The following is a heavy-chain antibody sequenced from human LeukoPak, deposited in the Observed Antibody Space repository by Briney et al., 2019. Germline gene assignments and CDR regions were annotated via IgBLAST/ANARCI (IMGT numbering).Heavy chain of an antibody. CDR1: GFTFSSYW. V-gene: IGHV3-74*01. CDR3: ARRSPAIGSGYPSGFGP. J-gene: IGHJ5*02. D-gene: IGHD3-22*01. CDR2: INTDGSRT. Sequence: GGSLRLSCAASGFTFSSYWMHWVRQAPGKGLVWVARINTDGSRTNYADSVEGRFTISRDNAKNTLYLQMNSLRAEDTAVYYCARRSPAIGSGYPSGFGPWGQGTLVTVSS.